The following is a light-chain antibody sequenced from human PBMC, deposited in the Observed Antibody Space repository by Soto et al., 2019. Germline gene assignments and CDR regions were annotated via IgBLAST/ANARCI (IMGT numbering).Light chain of an antibody. CDR1: QSVSSY. V-gene: IGKV3-11*01. J-gene: IGKJ5*01. CDR2: GAS. CDR3: QQRSNWPSIT. Sequence: EIVLTQSPATLSLSPGETATLSCRASQSVSSYLAWYQQKPGQAPRLLIYGASSRASGIPDRFSGSGSGTDFTLTISRLEPEDSAVYYCQQRSNWPSITFGQGTRLEIK.